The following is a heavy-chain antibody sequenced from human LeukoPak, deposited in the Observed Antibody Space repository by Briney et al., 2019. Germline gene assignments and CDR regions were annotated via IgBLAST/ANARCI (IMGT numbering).Heavy chain of an antibody. Sequence: SQTLSLTCVISGDSLSSSGVAWNWIRQSPLRGLEWLGRTYYRSKWSNDYAVSLKGRISVNPDTSKNQFSLQLNSVTPEDTAVYYCARGKFSALDFWDQGTLVTASS. V-gene: IGHV6-1*01. CDR3: ARGKFSALDF. J-gene: IGHJ4*02. CDR1: GDSLSSSGVA. CDR2: TYYRSKWSN.